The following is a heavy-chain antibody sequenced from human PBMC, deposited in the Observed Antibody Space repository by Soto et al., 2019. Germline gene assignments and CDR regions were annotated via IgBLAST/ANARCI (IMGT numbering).Heavy chain of an antibody. V-gene: IGHV5-10-1*01. Sequence: VSLKISCKGSGYFFNNYWISWVRQLPGKGLEWMGRIDPSDSYTNYSPSFQGHVTISADKSISTAYLQWSSLKASDTAMYYCARHITMIVVAGAFDIWGQGTMVTVSS. CDR3: ARHITMIVVAGAFDI. CDR1: GYFFNNYW. CDR2: IDPSDSYT. D-gene: IGHD3-22*01. J-gene: IGHJ3*02.